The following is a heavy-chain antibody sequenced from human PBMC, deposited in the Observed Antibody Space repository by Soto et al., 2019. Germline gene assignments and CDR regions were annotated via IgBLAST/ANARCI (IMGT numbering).Heavy chain of an antibody. D-gene: IGHD3-10*01. Sequence: GGSLRLSCAASGFTFSSYAMHWVRQAPGKGLEWVAVISYDGRNKYYADSVKGRFTNSRDNSKNTLYLQMNSLRAEDTAVYYCAREIEPLLGYWGQGTLVTVSS. V-gene: IGHV3-30*04. CDR2: ISYDGRNK. CDR3: AREIEPLLGY. CDR1: GFTFSSYA. J-gene: IGHJ4*02.